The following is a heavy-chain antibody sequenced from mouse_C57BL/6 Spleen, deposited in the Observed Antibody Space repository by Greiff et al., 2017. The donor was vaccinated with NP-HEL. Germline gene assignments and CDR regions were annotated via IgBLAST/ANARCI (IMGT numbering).Heavy chain of an antibody. CDR3: TRYGSSYWFAY. V-gene: IGHV5-9-1*02. CDR2: ISSGGDYI. Sequence: EVQRVESGAGLVKPGGSLKLSCAASGFTFSSYAMSWVRQTPEKRLEWVAYISSGGDYIYYADTVKGRFTISRDNARNTLYLQMSSLKSEDTAMYYCTRYGSSYWFAYWGQGTLVTVSA. J-gene: IGHJ3*01. CDR1: GFTFSSYA. D-gene: IGHD1-1*01.